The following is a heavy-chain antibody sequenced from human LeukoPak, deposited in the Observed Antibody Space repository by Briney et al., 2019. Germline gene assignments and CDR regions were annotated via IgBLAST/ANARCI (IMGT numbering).Heavy chain of an antibody. J-gene: IGHJ5*02. D-gene: IGHD4-17*01. CDR3: ARDANGDGWFDP. V-gene: IGHV3-48*03. CDR2: ISSSGSTI. CDR1: GFTFSSYE. Sequence: GGSQRLSCAASGFTFSSYEMNWVRQAPGKGLEWVSYISSSGSTIYYADSVKGRFTISRDNAKNSLYLQMNSLRAEDTSVYYCARDANGDGWFDPWGQGTLVTVSS.